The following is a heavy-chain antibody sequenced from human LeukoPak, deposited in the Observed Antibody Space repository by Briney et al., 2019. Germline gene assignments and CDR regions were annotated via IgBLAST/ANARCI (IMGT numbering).Heavy chain of an antibody. Sequence: ASVKVSCKSSVYTFTIYDINWVRQATGQGLGWMGWMNPNSGNTGYAQKFQGRDTMTRNTSISTAYMELSSLRSEDTAVYYCARGNWGFDYWGQGTLDTVSS. CDR3: ARGNWGFDY. D-gene: IGHD7-27*01. CDR1: VYTFTIYD. V-gene: IGHV1-8*01. CDR2: MNPNSGNT. J-gene: IGHJ4*02.